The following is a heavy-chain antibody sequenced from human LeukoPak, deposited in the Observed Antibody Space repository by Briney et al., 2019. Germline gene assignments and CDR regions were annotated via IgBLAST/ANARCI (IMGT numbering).Heavy chain of an antibody. CDR3: ARAGGPYSSTLRGQ. Sequence: ASVKVSCKASGFTFTSYDIHWVRQAPGQGLEWMGWMSPQSGDTGYAQKFQGRITITRDTAISTAYMELSSLRSEDTAVYYCARAGGPYSSTLRGQWGQGTLVTVSS. CDR1: GFTFTSYD. CDR2: MSPQSGDT. V-gene: IGHV1-8*03. D-gene: IGHD6-19*01. J-gene: IGHJ4*02.